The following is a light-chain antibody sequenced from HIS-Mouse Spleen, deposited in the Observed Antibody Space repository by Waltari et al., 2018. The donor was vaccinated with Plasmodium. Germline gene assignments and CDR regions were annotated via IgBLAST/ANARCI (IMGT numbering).Light chain of an antibody. CDR3: QQYGSSYT. Sequence: EIVLTQSPGTLSLSPGERATLSCRASQSVSSSYLAWYQQKPGQAPRLLIYGASSRATGIPDFTLTISRLEPEDFAVYYCQQYGSSYTLGQGTKLEIK. CDR2: GAS. V-gene: IGKV3-20*01. J-gene: IGKJ2*01. CDR1: QSVSSSY.